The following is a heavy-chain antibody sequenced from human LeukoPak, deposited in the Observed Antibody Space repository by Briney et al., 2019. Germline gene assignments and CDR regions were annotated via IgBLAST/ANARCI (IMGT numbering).Heavy chain of an antibody. D-gene: IGHD4-17*01. CDR2: IYYSGST. Sequence: PSQTLSLTCTVSGGSISSGGYYWSWIRQHPGKGLEWIGYIYYSGSTYYNPSLESRVTISVDTSKNQFSLKLSSVTAADTAVYYCARGEPHDYGDYFYGMDVWGQGTTVTVSS. J-gene: IGHJ6*02. CDR1: GGSISSGGYY. CDR3: ARGEPHDYGDYFYGMDV. V-gene: IGHV4-31*03.